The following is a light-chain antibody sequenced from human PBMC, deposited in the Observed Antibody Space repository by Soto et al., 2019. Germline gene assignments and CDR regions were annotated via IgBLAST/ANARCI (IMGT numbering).Light chain of an antibody. V-gene: IGKV1-5*03. Sequence: DIQMTQSPSTLSASVGDRVTITCRASQSIDSWLAWYQQKPGKAPKLLLYKASSLESGVPSRFSGSGSGTEFTLTISTLQPVDFATYYCQHYNSYPWTFGQGTKVEIK. CDR3: QHYNSYPWT. CDR2: KAS. J-gene: IGKJ1*01. CDR1: QSIDSW.